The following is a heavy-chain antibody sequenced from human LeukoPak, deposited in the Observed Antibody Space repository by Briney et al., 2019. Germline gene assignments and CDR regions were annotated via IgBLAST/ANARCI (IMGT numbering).Heavy chain of an antibody. D-gene: IGHD4-11*01. CDR1: GFTFSTYS. CDR2: ISSSSSSI. V-gene: IGHV3-21*01. CDR3: AREDDYNNIDY. Sequence: TGGSLRLSCAASGFTFSTYSIHWVRQPPRKGLEWVSSISSSSSSIYYADSVKGRFTISRDKAKESLYLQMNSLRAEDTAVYYCAREDDYNNIDYWGQGSLVTVSS. J-gene: IGHJ4*02.